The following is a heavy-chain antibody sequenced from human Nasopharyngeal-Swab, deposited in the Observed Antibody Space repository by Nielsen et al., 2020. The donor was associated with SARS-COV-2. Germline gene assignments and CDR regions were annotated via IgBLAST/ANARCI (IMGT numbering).Heavy chain of an antibody. CDR2: IYYSGNT. D-gene: IGHD2-21*01. CDR3: AKSPFSHMRRAPDT. CDR1: GGSVSDTDYF. V-gene: IGHV4-61*08. Sequence: SETLSLTCTVSGGSVSDTDYFWGWIRQPPVTGLEWIGSIYYSGNTNHNPSLKSRVSISLDMSNNQFSLKLSSLTAADTAVYYCAKSPFSHMRRAPDTWGQGTMVTVSS. J-gene: IGHJ3*02.